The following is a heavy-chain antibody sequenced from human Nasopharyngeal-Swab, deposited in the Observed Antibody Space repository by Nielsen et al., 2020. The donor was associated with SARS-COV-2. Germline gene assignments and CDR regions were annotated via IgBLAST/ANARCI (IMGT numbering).Heavy chain of an antibody. CDR2: ISVYNADT. J-gene: IGHJ4*02. D-gene: IGHD3-3*01. CDR1: GYTFIDHY. Sequence: ASVKVSCKASGYTFIDHYMHWVRQAPGQGLEWMGWISVYNADTNYAQKLQGRVSMTTDTSTSTAYMELRSLRSDDTAVYYCARDIEEWLVVPSLSFDYWGQGTLVTVSS. V-gene: IGHV1-18*04. CDR3: ARDIEEWLVVPSLSFDY.